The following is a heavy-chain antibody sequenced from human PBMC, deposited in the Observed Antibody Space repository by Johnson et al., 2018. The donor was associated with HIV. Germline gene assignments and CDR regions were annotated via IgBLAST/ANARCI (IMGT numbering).Heavy chain of an antibody. CDR3: ARSLPGRGSYYAFDI. CDR2: IYSGGST. D-gene: IGHD1-26*01. Sequence: VQLVESGGGLIQPGGSLRLSCAASGFTVSSNYMSWVRQAPGKGLEWVSVIYSGGSTYYADSVKGRFTISRDNSKNTLYLQMNSLRAEDTAVYYCARSLPGRGSYYAFDIWGQGTMVTV. J-gene: IGHJ3*02. CDR1: GFTVSSNY. V-gene: IGHV3-53*01.